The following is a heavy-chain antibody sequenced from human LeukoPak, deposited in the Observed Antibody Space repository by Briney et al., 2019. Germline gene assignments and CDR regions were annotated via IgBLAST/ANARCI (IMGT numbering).Heavy chain of an antibody. CDR3: AKDTASSWWYDL. CDR1: GFTFSSYG. Sequence: PGGSLRLSCAASGFTFSSYGMHWVHQAPGKGLEWVAFIRNDGRNKYYADSVRGRFTISRDNSKNTLYLQMNSLRAEDTPVYYCAKDTASSWWYDLWGRGTLVTVSS. CDR2: IRNDGRNK. J-gene: IGHJ2*01. D-gene: IGHD2-15*01. V-gene: IGHV3-30*02.